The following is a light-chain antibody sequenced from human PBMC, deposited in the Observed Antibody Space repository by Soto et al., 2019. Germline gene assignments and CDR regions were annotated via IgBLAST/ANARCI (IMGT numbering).Light chain of an antibody. CDR1: SSDVGGYNF. CDR3: SSYTRSSLL. V-gene: IGLV2-14*03. CDR2: DVS. Sequence: QSALTQPASVSGSPGQSITISCTGTSSDVGGYNFVSWYQQHPGKAPKLMLYDVSVRPSGVSMRFSGSKSGNTASLTISGLQAEDEADYYCSSYTRSSLLFRTGTKVTVL. J-gene: IGLJ1*01.